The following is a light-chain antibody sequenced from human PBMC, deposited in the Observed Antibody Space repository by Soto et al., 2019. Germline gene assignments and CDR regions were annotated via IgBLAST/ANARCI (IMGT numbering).Light chain of an antibody. CDR1: SSDVGGYNY. CDR3: CSYAGSYTLWV. Sequence: QSVLTQPRSASGSPGQSVTISCTGTSSDVGGYNYVSWYQQYPGKAPKLIIYDVTKRPSGVPDCFSGSKSGNTASLTISGLQAEDEADYYCCSYAGSYTLWVFGGGTKLTVL. J-gene: IGLJ3*02. CDR2: DVT. V-gene: IGLV2-11*01.